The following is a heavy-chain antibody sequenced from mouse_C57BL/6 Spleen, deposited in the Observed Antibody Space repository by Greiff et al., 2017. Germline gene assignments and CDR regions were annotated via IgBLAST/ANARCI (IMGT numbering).Heavy chain of an antibody. CDR1: GYAFTNYL. V-gene: IGHV1-54*01. CDR3: ARRQLRGFDY. CDR2: INPGSGGT. D-gene: IGHD3-2*02. Sequence: QVQLKQSGAELVRPGTSVKVSCKASGYAFTNYLIEWVKQRPGQGLEWIGVINPGSGGTNYNEKFKGKATLTADKSSSTAYMQLSSLTSEDSAVYFCARRQLRGFDYWGQGTTLTVSS. J-gene: IGHJ2*01.